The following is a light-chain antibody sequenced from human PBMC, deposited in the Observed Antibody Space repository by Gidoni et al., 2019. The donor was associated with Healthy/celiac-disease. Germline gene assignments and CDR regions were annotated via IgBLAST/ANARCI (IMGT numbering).Light chain of an antibody. V-gene: IGKV2-28*01. CDR2: LGS. CDR1: QHLLHSNGYNY. J-gene: IGKJ1*01. CDR3: MQALQTPA. Sequence: DIVMTQSPLSLPVTPGAPSSISCRSSQHLLHSNGYNYLDWYLQKPGQSPQLLIYLGSNRASGVPDRFSGSGSGTDFTLKISRVEAEDVGVYYCMQALQTPAFGQGTKVEIK.